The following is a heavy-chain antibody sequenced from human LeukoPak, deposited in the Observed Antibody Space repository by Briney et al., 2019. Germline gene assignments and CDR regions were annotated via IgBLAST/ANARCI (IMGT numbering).Heavy chain of an antibody. J-gene: IGHJ4*02. CDR3: AREWSGSTWFDY. D-gene: IGHD3-3*01. V-gene: IGHV1-69*06. CDR1: GYTFTSYG. CDR2: IIPIFGTA. Sequence: ASVKVSCKASGYTFTSYGISWVRQAPGQGLEWMGGIIPIFGTANYAQKFQGRVTITADKSTSTAYMELSSLRSEDTAVYYCAREWSGSTWFDYWGQGTLVTVSS.